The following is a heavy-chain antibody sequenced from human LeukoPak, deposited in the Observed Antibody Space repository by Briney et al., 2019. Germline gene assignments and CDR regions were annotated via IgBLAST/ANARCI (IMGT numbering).Heavy chain of an antibody. CDR2: IYHSGST. CDR1: GGSISSYY. Sequence: SETLSLTCTVSGGSISSYYWSWIRQPPGKGLGWIGEIYHSGSTNYNPSLKSRVTISVDKSKNQFSLKLSSVTAADTAVYYCARRDGGYVLGYWGQGTLVTVSS. D-gene: IGHD5-12*01. CDR3: ARRDGGYVLGY. V-gene: IGHV4-59*12. J-gene: IGHJ4*02.